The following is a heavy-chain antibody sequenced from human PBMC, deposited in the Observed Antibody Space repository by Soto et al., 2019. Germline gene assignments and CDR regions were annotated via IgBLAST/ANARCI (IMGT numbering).Heavy chain of an antibody. D-gene: IGHD6-6*01. Sequence: EVQLVESGGGLVQPGGSLRLSCAASGFTFSSYWMHWVRQAPGKGLLWVSRINSDGSSTSYADAVKGRFTISRDNAKNTLYLQMNSLRAEDTAVYYCARAYSSSSWFDPWGQGTLVTVSS. CDR1: GFTFSSYW. J-gene: IGHJ5*02. V-gene: IGHV3-74*01. CDR3: ARAYSSSSWFDP. CDR2: INSDGSST.